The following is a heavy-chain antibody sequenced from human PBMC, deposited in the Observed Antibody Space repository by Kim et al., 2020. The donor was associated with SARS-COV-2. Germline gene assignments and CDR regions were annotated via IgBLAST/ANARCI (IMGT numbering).Heavy chain of an antibody. Sequence: GESLKISCKGSGYSFTSYWIGWVRQMPGKGLEWMGIIYPGDSDTRYSPSFQGQVTISADKSISTAYLQWSSLKASDTAMYYCARSSDSSGFPSYYFDYWGQGTLVTVSS. D-gene: IGHD3-22*01. J-gene: IGHJ4*02. V-gene: IGHV5-51*01. CDR2: IYPGDSDT. CDR1: GYSFTSYW. CDR3: ARSSDSSGFPSYYFDY.